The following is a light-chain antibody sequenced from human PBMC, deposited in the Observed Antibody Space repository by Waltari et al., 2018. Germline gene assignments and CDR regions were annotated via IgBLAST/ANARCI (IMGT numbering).Light chain of an antibody. Sequence: DIQMTQSPSSLSASIGDRVTITCRASQTISSYLNWYQQKPGKAPKVLIYASSTLRSGVPSRFSGSRSGTDFTLTISSLQPEDFATYSCQQSYSTPLTFGGGTKVEIK. J-gene: IGKJ4*01. CDR1: QTISSY. V-gene: IGKV1-39*01. CDR3: QQSYSTPLT. CDR2: ASS.